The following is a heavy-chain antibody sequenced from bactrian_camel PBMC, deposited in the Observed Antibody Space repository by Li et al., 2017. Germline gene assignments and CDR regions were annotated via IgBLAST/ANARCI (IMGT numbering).Heavy chain of an antibody. Sequence: QVQLVESGGGSVQAGGSARLSCVASGYSSVTHCVGWFRSPPGKEREGVAAIDSDGTAHYVDSVKGRFTISQDNAKNMVYLQVNGLKAEDTAMYYCAAGWSFGVGTLLRRHYNYWGQGTQVTVS. CDR2: IDSDGTA. V-gene: IGHV3S55*01. CDR3: AAGWSFGVGTLLRRHYNY. J-gene: IGHJ4*01. CDR1: GYSSVTHC. D-gene: IGHD2*01.